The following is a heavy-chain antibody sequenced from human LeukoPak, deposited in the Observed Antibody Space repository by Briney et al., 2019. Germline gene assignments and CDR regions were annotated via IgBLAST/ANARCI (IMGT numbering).Heavy chain of an antibody. Sequence: GGSLRLSCTASGFTFSDHYMTWIRQAPGKGLECVSYLSKSGSDIFYADSVKDRFSISRDNAKNSLYLQMNSLRAEDTAVYYCARGHWGLDSWGQGTLVTVSS. J-gene: IGHJ5*01. V-gene: IGHV3-11*01. CDR3: ARGHWGLDS. CDR2: LSKSGSDI. CDR1: GFTFSDHY. D-gene: IGHD7-27*01.